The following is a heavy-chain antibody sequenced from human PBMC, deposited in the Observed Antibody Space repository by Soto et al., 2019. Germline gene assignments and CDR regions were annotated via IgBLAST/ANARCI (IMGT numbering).Heavy chain of an antibody. CDR2: IYHNGRT. J-gene: IGHJ4*02. CDR3: VRVEGGSAGAGLVGY. D-gene: IGHD1-26*01. CDR1: GYSISSGYY. Sequence: PSQTLSLTCAVSGYSISSGYYWGWIRQPPGKGLEWIGSIYHNGRTYYNPSLKSRVTISVDTSKNQFSLNLSSVTAADTAIYYRVRVEGGSAGAGLVGYWAQGSLDTAS. V-gene: IGHV4-38-2*01.